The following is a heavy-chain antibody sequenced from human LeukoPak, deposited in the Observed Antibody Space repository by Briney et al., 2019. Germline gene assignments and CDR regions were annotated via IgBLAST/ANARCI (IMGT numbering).Heavy chain of an antibody. V-gene: IGHV4-59*01. Sequence: PSETLSLTCTVSGGSISSYYWSCIRQPPGKGLEWIGYIYYSGSTNYNPSPKSRVTISVDTSKNQFSLKLSSVTAADTAVYYCARVYTYYYDGSGPDAFDIWGQGTMVTVSS. CDR1: GGSISSYY. CDR2: IYYSGST. D-gene: IGHD3-22*01. CDR3: ARVYTYYYDGSGPDAFDI. J-gene: IGHJ3*02.